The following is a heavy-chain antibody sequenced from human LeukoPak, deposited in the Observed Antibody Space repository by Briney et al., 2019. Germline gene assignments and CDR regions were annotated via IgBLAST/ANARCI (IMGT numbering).Heavy chain of an antibody. CDR3: AKGGATVIDY. J-gene: IGHJ4*02. CDR2: INSDGSST. Sequence: GGSLRLSCAASGFTFSNYWMHWVRQAPGKGLVWVSRINSDGSSTTSAASVKGRFTISRNNAKKTLYLQMNSVRAEDKAVYCCAKGGATVIDYWGQGTLVTVSS. D-gene: IGHD4-17*01. V-gene: IGHV3-74*01. CDR1: GFTFSNYW.